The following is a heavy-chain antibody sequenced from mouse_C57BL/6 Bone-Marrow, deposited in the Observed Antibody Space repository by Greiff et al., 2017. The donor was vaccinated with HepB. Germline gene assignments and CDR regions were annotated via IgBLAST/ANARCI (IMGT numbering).Heavy chain of an antibody. D-gene: IGHD3-1*01. CDR1: GYTFTDYT. J-gene: IGHJ4*01. Sequence: QVQLQQSDAELVKPGASVKISCKVSGYTFTDYTIHWMKQRPEQGLEWIGYIYPRDGSTKYNEKFKGKATFTADKSSSTAYMQLNSLTSEDSAVYFCARGLYAVYYAMDYWGQGNAVTVTS. CDR3: ARGLYAVYYAMDY. CDR2: IYPRDGST. V-gene: IGHV1-78*01.